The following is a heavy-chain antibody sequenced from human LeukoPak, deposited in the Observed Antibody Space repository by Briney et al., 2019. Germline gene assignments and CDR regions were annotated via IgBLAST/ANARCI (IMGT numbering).Heavy chain of an antibody. J-gene: IGHJ4*02. Sequence: ASVKVSCKASGYTFTSYAMHWVRQAPGQRLEWMGWINAGNGNTKYSQKFQGRVTITRDTSASTAYMELSSLRSEDTAVYYCARGPVYYYDSSGYSNFDYWGQGTLVTVSS. CDR2: INAGNGNT. CDR1: GYTFTSYA. V-gene: IGHV1-3*01. D-gene: IGHD3-22*01. CDR3: ARGPVYYYDSSGYSNFDY.